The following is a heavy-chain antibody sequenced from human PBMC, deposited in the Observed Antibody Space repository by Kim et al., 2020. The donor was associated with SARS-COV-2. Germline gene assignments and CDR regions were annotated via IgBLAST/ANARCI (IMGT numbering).Heavy chain of an antibody. CDR3: ARLLATDFWSGYYYYGMDV. CDR2: IYYSGST. D-gene: IGHD3-3*01. CDR1: GGSISSSSYY. J-gene: IGHJ6*02. Sequence: SETLSLTCTVSGGSISSSSYYWGWIRQPPGKGLEWIGSIYYSGSTYYNPSLKSRVTISVDTSKNQFSLKLSSVTAADTAVYYCARLLATDFWSGYYYYGMDVWGQGTTVTVSS. V-gene: IGHV4-39*01.